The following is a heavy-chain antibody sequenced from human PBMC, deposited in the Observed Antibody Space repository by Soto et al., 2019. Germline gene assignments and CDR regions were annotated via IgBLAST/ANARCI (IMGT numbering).Heavy chain of an antibody. Sequence: GSLKLSCADSGCTFSINAMSWVRQAPGKGLEWVSAISGSGGSTYYADSVKGRFTISRDNSKNTLYLQMNSLRAEDTAVYYCAKVTGTSFWFDPWGQGTLVTVSS. V-gene: IGHV3-23*01. J-gene: IGHJ5*02. CDR2: ISGSGGST. CDR1: GCTFSINA. D-gene: IGHD1-7*01. CDR3: AKVTGTSFWFDP.